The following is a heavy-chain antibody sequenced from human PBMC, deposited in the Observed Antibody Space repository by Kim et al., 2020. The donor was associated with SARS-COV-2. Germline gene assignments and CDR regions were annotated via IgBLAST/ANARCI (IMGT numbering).Heavy chain of an antibody. CDR2: ISSTGNTI. CDR1: GFTFSSYE. Sequence: GGSLRLSCAASGFTFSSYEMNWVRQAPGKGLEWASYISSTGNTIYYADSVKGRFTISRDNAKNSLYLQVNSLRAEDTAVYYCARSKDDSSGGALDYWGQGTLVTVSS. CDR3: ARSKDDSSGGALDY. V-gene: IGHV3-48*03. D-gene: IGHD3-22*01. J-gene: IGHJ4*02.